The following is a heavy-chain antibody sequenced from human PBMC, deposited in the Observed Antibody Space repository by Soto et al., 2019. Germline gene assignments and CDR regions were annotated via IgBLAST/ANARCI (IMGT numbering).Heavy chain of an antibody. J-gene: IGHJ4*02. CDR1: RGTFSSYA. V-gene: IGHV1-69*01. CDR3: ARGRGQQLVLYFDY. D-gene: IGHD6-13*01. CDR2: IIPIFGTA. Sequence: QVQLVQSGAEVKKPGSSVKVSCKASRGTFSSYAISWVRQAPGQGLEWMGGIIPIFGTANYAQKFQGRVTITADESTSTAYMELSSLRSEDTAVYYCARGRGQQLVLYFDYWGPGTLVTVSS.